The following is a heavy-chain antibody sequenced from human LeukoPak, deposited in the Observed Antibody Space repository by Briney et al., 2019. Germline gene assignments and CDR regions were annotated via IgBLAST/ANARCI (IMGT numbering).Heavy chain of an antibody. CDR3: ARDRGYCSSTSCSPFDY. Sequence: SETLSLTCTVSGGPISSYYWSWIRQPAGKGLEWIGRIYTSGSTNYNPSLKSRVTMSVDTSKNQFSLKLSSVTAADTAVYYCARDRGYCSSTSCSPFDYWGQGTLVTVSS. V-gene: IGHV4-4*07. J-gene: IGHJ4*02. D-gene: IGHD2-2*01. CDR2: IYTSGST. CDR1: GGPISSYY.